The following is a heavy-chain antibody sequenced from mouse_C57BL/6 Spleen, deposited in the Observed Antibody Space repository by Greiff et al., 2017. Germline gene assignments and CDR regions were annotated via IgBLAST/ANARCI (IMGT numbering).Heavy chain of an antibody. CDR3: ARDWDLYWYFDV. Sequence: VQLQPSGPELVKPGASVKISCKASGFAFSSSWMTWVKQRPGKGLEWIGRIYPGAGDTNYNGKFKGKATLTADKSSSTAYMQLSSLTSEDSAVYFCARDWDLYWYFDVWGTGTTVTVSS. CDR1: GFAFSSSW. J-gene: IGHJ1*03. D-gene: IGHD4-1*01. CDR2: IYPGAGDT. V-gene: IGHV1-82*01.